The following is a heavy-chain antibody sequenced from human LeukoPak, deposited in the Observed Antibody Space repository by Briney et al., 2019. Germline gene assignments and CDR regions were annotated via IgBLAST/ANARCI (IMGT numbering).Heavy chain of an antibody. J-gene: IGHJ4*02. Sequence: AGGSLRLSCAASGLTFSSYAMSWVRQAPGKGLEWVSAISGSGGSTYYADSVKGRFTISRDNSKNTLYLQMNSLRAEDTAVYYCATDYDVLTGYYSDVGYWGQGTLVTVSS. CDR1: GLTFSSYA. CDR3: ATDYDVLTGYYSDVGY. V-gene: IGHV3-23*01. CDR2: ISGSGGST. D-gene: IGHD3-9*01.